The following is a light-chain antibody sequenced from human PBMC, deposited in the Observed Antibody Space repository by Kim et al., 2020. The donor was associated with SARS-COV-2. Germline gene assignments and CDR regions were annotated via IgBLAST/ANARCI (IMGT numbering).Light chain of an antibody. Sequence: SYELTQPSSVSVSPGQTAWITCSGDVLEKKYARWFQQKPGQAPVLVIYRDTERPSGIPERFAGSSSGTTVTLAISGAQVEDEADYYCFSEAADNRGRVFGAGTKVTVL. CDR1: VLEKKY. V-gene: IGLV3-27*01. CDR2: RDT. J-gene: IGLJ1*01. CDR3: FSEAADNRGRV.